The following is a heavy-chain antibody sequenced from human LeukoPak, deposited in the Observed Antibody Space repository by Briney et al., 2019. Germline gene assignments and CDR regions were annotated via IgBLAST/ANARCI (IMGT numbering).Heavy chain of an antibody. D-gene: IGHD3-22*01. V-gene: IGHV4-31*03. Sequence: PSETLSLTCTVSGGSISSGGYYWSWIRQHPGKGLEWIGYIYYSGSTYYNPSLKSRVTISVGTSKNQFSLKLSSVTAADTAVYYCARFGSPTYYYDSSGYYYDWFDPWGQGTLVTVSS. CDR1: GGSISSGGYY. CDR3: ARFGSPTYYYDSSGYYYDWFDP. CDR2: IYYSGST. J-gene: IGHJ5*02.